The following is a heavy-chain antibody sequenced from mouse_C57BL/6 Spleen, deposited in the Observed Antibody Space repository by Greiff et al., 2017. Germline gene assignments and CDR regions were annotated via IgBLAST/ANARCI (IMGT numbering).Heavy chain of an antibody. V-gene: IGHV10-1*01. CDR1: GFSFNTYA. J-gene: IGHJ3*01. D-gene: IGHD6-1*01. Sequence: DVKLQESGGGLVQPKGSLKLSCAASGFSFNTYAMNWVRQAPGKGLEWVARIRSKSNNYATYYADSVKDRFTISRDDSESMLYLQMNNLKTEDTAMYYCVRQATFAYWGQGTLVTVSA. CDR2: IRSKSNNYAT. CDR3: VRQATFAY.